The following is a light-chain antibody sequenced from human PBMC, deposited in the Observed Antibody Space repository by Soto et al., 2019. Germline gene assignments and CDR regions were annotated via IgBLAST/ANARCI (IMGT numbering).Light chain of an antibody. V-gene: IGKV1-5*03. CDR2: KAS. CDR3: QHYNSDSAA. CDR1: QTISSW. Sequence: DIPMTQSPSTLSGSVGDRVTITCRASQTISSWLAWYQQKPGKAPKLLIYKASTLKSGVPSRFSGSGSGTEFTLTISSLQPDDFATYYCQHYNSDSAAFGQGTKVELK. J-gene: IGKJ1*01.